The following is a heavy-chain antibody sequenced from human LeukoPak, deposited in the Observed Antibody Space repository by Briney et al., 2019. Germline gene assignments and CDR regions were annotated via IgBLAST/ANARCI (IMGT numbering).Heavy chain of an antibody. D-gene: IGHD4-17*01. J-gene: IGHJ4*02. CDR1: GFTFSNYW. Sequence: PGGSLRLSCAASGFTFSNYWMSWVRQAPGKGLEWVANIKQDGSEKYYVDSVKGRFTISRDNAENSLYLQMNSLRAEDTAVYYCAKADGFTVATLFDYWGQGTLVTVSS. CDR2: IKQDGSEK. CDR3: AKADGFTVATLFDY. V-gene: IGHV3-7*03.